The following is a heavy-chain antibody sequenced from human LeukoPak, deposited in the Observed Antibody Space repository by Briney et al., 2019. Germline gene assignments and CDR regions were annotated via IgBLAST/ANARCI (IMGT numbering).Heavy chain of an antibody. D-gene: IGHD3-22*01. CDR3: ASTTYDYDTSGHYFLDY. J-gene: IGHJ4*02. V-gene: IGHV4-4*07. Sequence: PSETLSLTCTVSGGSINSYYWSWIRQPPGKGLEWIGRIYTSGTTNYNPSLKSRVTMSVDTSKNHFSLQLRSVTAADTAVYYCASTTYDYDTSGHYFLDYWGQGSLVTVSS. CDR2: IYTSGTT. CDR1: GGSINSYY.